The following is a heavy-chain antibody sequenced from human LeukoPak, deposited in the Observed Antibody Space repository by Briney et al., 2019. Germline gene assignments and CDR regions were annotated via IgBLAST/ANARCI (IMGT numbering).Heavy chain of an antibody. J-gene: IGHJ2*01. Sequence: SETLSLTCTVSGGSISSYYWSWIRQPAGKGLEWTGRIYTSGSTNYNPSLKSRVTMSVDTSKNQFSLKLSSVTAADTAVYYCARTTMIVVVITKDWYFDLWGRGTLVTVSS. CDR1: GGSISSYY. CDR2: IYTSGST. V-gene: IGHV4-4*07. D-gene: IGHD3-22*01. CDR3: ARTTMIVVVITKDWYFDL.